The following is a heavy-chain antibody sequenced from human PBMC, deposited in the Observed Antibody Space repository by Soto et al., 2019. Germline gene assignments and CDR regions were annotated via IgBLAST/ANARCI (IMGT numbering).Heavy chain of an antibody. CDR2: ISSSSSYT. CDR1: GFTFSDYY. J-gene: IGHJ5*02. Sequence: GGSLRLSCAASGFTFSDYYMSWIRQAPGKGLEWVSYISSSSSYTNYADSVKGRFTISRDNAKNSLYLQMNSLRAEDTAVYYCARWEGAAAGRVNWFDPWGQGTLVTVSS. D-gene: IGHD6-13*01. V-gene: IGHV3-11*03. CDR3: ARWEGAAAGRVNWFDP.